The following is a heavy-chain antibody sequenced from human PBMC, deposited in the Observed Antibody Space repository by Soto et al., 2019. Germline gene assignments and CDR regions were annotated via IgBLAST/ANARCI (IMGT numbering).Heavy chain of an antibody. CDR1: AFTFSRYG. D-gene: IGHD6-19*01. CDR3: ARQWLGTFDY. J-gene: IGHJ4*02. V-gene: IGHV3-33*01. CDR2: IWYDGSNK. Sequence: QVQLVESGGGVVQPGRSLRLSCAASAFTFSRYGMHWVRQAPGKGLEWVAIIWYDGSNKYYADSVKGRFTISRDNSKNTLFLQMSSLRADDSAVYYCARQWLGTFDYWGQGTLVTVSS.